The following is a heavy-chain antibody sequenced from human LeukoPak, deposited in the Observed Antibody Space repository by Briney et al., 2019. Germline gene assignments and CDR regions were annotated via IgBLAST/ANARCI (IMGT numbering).Heavy chain of an antibody. Sequence: PETLSLTCTVSGGSLSSYYTSWVRHPPEGGLEWIGYIYYSGRTNYNPSPKSRVTISVDTSKNQFSLRRRSVTAADAAVYYCARRRRVKYGMDVWGQGTTVTVSS. CDR2: IYYSGRT. J-gene: IGHJ6*02. CDR3: ARRRRVKYGMDV. D-gene: IGHD2-21*01. V-gene: IGHV4-59*01. CDR1: GGSLSSYY.